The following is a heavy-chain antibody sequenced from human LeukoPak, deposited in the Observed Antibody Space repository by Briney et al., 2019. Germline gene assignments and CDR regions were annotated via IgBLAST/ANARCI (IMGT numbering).Heavy chain of an antibody. V-gene: IGHV3-7*01. CDR1: GFTFSSYW. Sequence: GGSLRLSCAASGFTFSSYWMSWVRQAPGKGLEWVANIKQDGSETTYADSVKGRFTISRDNAKNSLYLQMNSLRAEDTAVYYCAELGITMIGGVWGKGTTVTISS. CDR3: AELGITMIGGV. CDR2: IKQDGSET. D-gene: IGHD3-10*02. J-gene: IGHJ6*04.